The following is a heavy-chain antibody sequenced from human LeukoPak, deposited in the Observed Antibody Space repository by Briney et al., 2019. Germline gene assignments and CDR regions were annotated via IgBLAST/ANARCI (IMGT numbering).Heavy chain of an antibody. V-gene: IGHV4-61*02. CDR3: ARVAVRDYYMDV. CDR1: GGSISSGSYY. D-gene: IGHD4-17*01. J-gene: IGHJ6*03. CDR2: IYTSGST. Sequence: SQTLSLTCTVSGGSISSGSYYWSWIRQPAGKGLEWIGRIYTSGSTNYNPSLKSRVTISVDTSKNQFSLKLSSVTAADTAVYYCARVAVRDYYMDVWGEGTTVTVSS.